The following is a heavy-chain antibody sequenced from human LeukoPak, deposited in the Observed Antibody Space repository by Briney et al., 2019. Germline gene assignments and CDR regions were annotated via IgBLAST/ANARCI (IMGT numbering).Heavy chain of an antibody. CDR3: ARTIAAAGEVDY. CDR1: GFTFSSYS. D-gene: IGHD6-13*01. J-gene: IGHJ4*02. CDR2: ISSSSSYI. Sequence: PGGSLRLSCAASGFTFSSYSMNWVRQAPGKGLEWVSSISSSSSYIYYADSVKGRFTISRDNAKNSLYLQMNSLRAEDTAVYYCARTIAAAGEVDYWGQGTLVTDSS. V-gene: IGHV3-21*01.